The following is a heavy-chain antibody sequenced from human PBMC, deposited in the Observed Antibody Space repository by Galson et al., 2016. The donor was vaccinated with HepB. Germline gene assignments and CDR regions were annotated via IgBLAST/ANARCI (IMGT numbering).Heavy chain of an antibody. J-gene: IGHJ4*02. CDR3: ARSGSLGRYFDY. V-gene: IGHV5-51*01. Sequence: QSGAEVKKSGESLKISCKGSGYTFTNYWIGWVRQKPGKGLEWMGIIYPGDSATRYSPSFQGQVTISADKSFRTAYLQWSGLKASDTAMYYCARSGSLGRYFDYWGQGTLVTVSS. CDR1: GYTFTNYW. CDR2: IYPGDSAT. D-gene: IGHD7-27*01.